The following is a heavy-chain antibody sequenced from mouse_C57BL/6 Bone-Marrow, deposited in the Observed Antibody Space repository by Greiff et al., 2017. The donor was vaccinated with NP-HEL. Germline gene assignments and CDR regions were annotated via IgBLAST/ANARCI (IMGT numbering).Heavy chain of an antibody. CDR1: GFSFTSYG. CDR2: IWSGGST. J-gene: IGHJ4*01. Sequence: VQLQQSGPGLVQPSQCLSITCTVSGFSFTSYGVHWVRQSPGKGLEWLGVIWSGGSTDYNAAFISRLSIIKDNSKSQVFFKMNSLQADDTAIYYCARKGLLRNYYAMDYWGQGTSVTVSS. D-gene: IGHD1-1*01. CDR3: ARKGLLRNYYAMDY. V-gene: IGHV2-2*01.